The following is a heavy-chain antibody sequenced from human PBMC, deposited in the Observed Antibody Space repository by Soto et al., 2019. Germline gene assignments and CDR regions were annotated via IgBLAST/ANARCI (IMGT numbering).Heavy chain of an antibody. J-gene: IGHJ5*02. CDR3: ARAAIHGSSWYFWFDP. D-gene: IGHD6-13*01. CDR1: GGTFSRHS. CDR2: IIPMFGTT. V-gene: IGHV1-69*13. Sequence: SVKVSCKTSGGTFSRHSINWVRQAPGQGLEWMGGIIPMFGTTNYAQKFKGRVTISADESTSTAYMELSSLRSEDAAVYYCARAAIHGSSWYFWFDPWGQGTLVTVSS.